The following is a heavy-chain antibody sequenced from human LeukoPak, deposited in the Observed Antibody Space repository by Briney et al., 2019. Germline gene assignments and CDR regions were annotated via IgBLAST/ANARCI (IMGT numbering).Heavy chain of an antibody. CDR3: TRDRYSTSYISSPPPAY. J-gene: IGHJ4*02. Sequence: GASVKVSCKASGYTFTSYAISWVRQAPGQRLEWMGWINAGNDNRKFSQKFQDRVTITRDTSASTTYMELSSLRSEDTAVYYCTRDRYSTSYISSPPPAYWGQGTLVTVSS. CDR2: INAGNDNR. CDR1: GYTFTSYA. D-gene: IGHD6-6*01. V-gene: IGHV1-3*01.